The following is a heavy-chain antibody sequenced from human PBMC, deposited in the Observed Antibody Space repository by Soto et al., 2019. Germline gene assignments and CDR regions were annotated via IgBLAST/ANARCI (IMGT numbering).Heavy chain of an antibody. J-gene: IGHJ6*02. CDR1: GFTFRRYA. CDR2: ISYDGSTK. CDR3: ASDHRYQLLYRYGMYV. Sequence: GGSLRLSCAASGFTFRRYAMHWVRQAPGKGLEWVAVISYDGSTKYYADSVKGRFTISRDNSKNTLYLQMNSLIAEDTAVYYCASDHRYQLLYRYGMYVWGQGTTVTVSS. D-gene: IGHD2-2*02. V-gene: IGHV3-30-3*01.